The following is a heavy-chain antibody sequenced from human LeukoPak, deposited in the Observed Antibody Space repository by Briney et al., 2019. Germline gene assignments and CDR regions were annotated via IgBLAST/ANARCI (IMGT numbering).Heavy chain of an antibody. J-gene: IGHJ3*02. CDR1: GFTFSSYW. CDR3: ARRSAAKDAFDI. CDR2: INSDGGST. Sequence: GGSLRLSCEASGFTFSSYWMHWVRQAPGKGLVWVSRINSDGGSTSYTDSVEGRFTISRDNAKNTLYLQMNSLRAEDTAVYYCARRSAAKDAFDIWGQGTKVTVSS. V-gene: IGHV3-74*01. D-gene: IGHD6-25*01.